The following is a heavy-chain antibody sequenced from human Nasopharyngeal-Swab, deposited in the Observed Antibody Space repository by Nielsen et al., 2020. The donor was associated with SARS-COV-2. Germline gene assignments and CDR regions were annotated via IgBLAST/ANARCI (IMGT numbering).Heavy chain of an antibody. Sequence: GESLKISCEASGFICSSDARHWVRQARGKGLEWVAVISADGNFKSYGDSVKGRFTVSRDTYTLYLQMNTLRDEDTAMYYCARDPFSSGFCSGDSCYRIDLWGQGTLVIVSS. D-gene: IGHD2-15*01. CDR2: ISADGNFK. V-gene: IGHV3-30-3*01. CDR1: GFICSSDA. J-gene: IGHJ5*02. CDR3: ARDPFSSGFCSGDSCYRIDL.